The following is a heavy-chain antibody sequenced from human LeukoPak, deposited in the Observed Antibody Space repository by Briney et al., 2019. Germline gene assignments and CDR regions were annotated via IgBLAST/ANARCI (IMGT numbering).Heavy chain of an antibody. V-gene: IGHV3-74*01. CDR3: VRDWDHYDFDS. Sequence: GGSLTLSCAASGFTFNKYYIHWVRQAPGKGLVWVSRVNGVGSEGIYADSVKGRFSILRDNAKNTVYLQMNSLTAEDTAMYYCVRDWDHYDFDSWGQGTLVTVAS. CDR2: VNGVGSEG. D-gene: IGHD3-16*01. CDR1: GFTFNKYY. J-gene: IGHJ5*01.